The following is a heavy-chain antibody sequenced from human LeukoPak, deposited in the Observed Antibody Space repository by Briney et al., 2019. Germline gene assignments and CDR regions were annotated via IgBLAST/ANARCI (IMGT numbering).Heavy chain of an antibody. CDR2: IYYSGST. Sequence: PSETLSLTCTVSGGSISSYYWGWIRQPPGKGLEWIGNIYYSGSTYYNPSLKSRVTISVDTSKNQFSLRLSSVTAADTAVYYCARQGRIAAAALGDTFDIWGQGTMVTVSS. J-gene: IGHJ3*02. D-gene: IGHD6-13*01. CDR3: ARQGRIAAAALGDTFDI. CDR1: GGSISSYY. V-gene: IGHV4-39*01.